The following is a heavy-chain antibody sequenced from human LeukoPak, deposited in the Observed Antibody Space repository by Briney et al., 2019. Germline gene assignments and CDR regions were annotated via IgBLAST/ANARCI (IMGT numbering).Heavy chain of an antibody. V-gene: IGHV3-23*01. Sequence: HPGGSLRLSCAASGFTFSSSAMSWVRQAPGMGLEWVSAISNNGGYTYYADSVQGRFTISRDNSKSTLCLQMNSLRAEDTAVYYCAKQLGYRSDGSCYFPYWGQGTLVTVSS. CDR3: AKQLGYRSDGSCYFPY. CDR2: ISNNGGYT. CDR1: GFTFSSSA. D-gene: IGHD2-15*01. J-gene: IGHJ4*02.